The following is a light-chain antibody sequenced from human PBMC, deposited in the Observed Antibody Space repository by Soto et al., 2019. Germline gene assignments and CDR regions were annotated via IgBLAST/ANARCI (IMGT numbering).Light chain of an antibody. CDR2: LGS. Sequence: DIVMTQSPLFLPVTPGEPVSISCRSSLSLLHSSRYTYLHWFVQKPGQSPQLLIYLGSNRASGVPDRFSGSGSGTDFTLKISRVEAEDVGVYYCMQALQSVFSFGPGTKLDIK. CDR1: LSLLHSSRYTY. CDR3: MQALQSVFS. V-gene: IGKV2-28*01. J-gene: IGKJ3*01.